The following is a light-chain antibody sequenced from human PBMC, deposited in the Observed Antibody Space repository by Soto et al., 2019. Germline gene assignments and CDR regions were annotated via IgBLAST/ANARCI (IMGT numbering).Light chain of an antibody. J-gene: IGKJ1*01. Sequence: EIVMTQSPATLSVSPGERATLSCRASQSVSSNLAWYQRKPGQAPRLLIYGASTRATGISVRFSGSGSGTEFILTISSLQSEDFAVYYCQQYNNWPRTFGQGTKV. CDR1: QSVSSN. CDR2: GAS. V-gene: IGKV3-15*01. CDR3: QQYNNWPRT.